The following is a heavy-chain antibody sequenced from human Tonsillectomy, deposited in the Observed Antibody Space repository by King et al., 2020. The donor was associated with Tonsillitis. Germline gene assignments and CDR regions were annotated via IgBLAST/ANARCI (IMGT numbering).Heavy chain of an antibody. CDR3: TTGPFRYFDY. CDR2: FDPEDDEK. CDR1: GYTRTEPC. D-gene: IGHD3-9*01. J-gene: IGHJ4*02. V-gene: IGHV1-24*01. Sequence: QLVQSGAEMQRPGSSVKVSCKVSGYTRTEPCMHWVRQAPGRGLEWMGGFDPEDDEKRYAQKFQGRLTLTEDISTDTVYMELRSLSSEDTALYYCTTGPFRYFDYWGQGTRVTVSS.